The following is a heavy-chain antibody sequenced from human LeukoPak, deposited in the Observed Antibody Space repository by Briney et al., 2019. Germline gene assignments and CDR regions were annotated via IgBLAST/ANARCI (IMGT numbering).Heavy chain of an antibody. CDR3: ARSGNRRHYYYYMDV. J-gene: IGHJ6*03. CDR1: GGSISSYY. CDR2: IYYSGST. Sequence: SETLSLTCTVSGGSISSYYWSWIRQPPGKGLEWIGYIYYSGSTNYNPSLKSRVTISVDTSKNQFSLKLSSVTAADTAVYYCARSGNRRHYYYYMDVWGKGTTVTVSS. D-gene: IGHD1-14*01. V-gene: IGHV4-59*01.